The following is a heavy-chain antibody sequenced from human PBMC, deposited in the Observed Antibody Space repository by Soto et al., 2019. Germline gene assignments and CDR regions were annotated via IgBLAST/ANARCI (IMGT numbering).Heavy chain of an antibody. CDR3: SRSAPEGFHP. Sequence: SETLSLTCTVSGGSIYSSPYYWGWIRQSPGRGLEWIASISYSGSTFYNPSLKSRVTIFVHTSKNEFSLKLSSVTAADTAIYYCSRSAPEGFHPWCQGSRVTVSP. CDR1: GGSIYSSPYY. CDR2: ISYSGST. V-gene: IGHV4-39*01. J-gene: IGHJ5*02.